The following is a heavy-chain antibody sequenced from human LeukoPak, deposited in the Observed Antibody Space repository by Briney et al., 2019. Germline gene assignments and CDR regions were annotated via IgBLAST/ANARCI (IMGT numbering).Heavy chain of an antibody. CDR2: IYYSGST. V-gene: IGHV4-39*07. D-gene: IGHD3-22*01. J-gene: IGHJ3*02. CDR3: ASKYYYDSSGYSKAFDI. CDR1: GGSISSSSYY. Sequence: SETLSLTCTVSGGSISSSSYYWGWIRQPPGKGLEWIGSIYYSGSTYYNPSLKSRVTISVDTSKNQFSLKLSSVTAADTAVYYCASKYYYDSSGYSKAFDIWGQGTMVTVSS.